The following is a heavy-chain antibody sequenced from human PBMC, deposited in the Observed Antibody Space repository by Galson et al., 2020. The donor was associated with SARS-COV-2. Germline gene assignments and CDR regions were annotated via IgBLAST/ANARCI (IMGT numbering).Heavy chain of an antibody. Sequence: ASVKVSCKSSGYTFNTYGISWVRQAPGQGLEWMGWISPNSGNTYYAQKFQGRVTLTRDKFTSTVYMELRGLTSDDTAKYYCARDWSTSRRGACDIWGQGTHVTVSS. V-gene: IGHV1-18*01. D-gene: IGHD3-3*01. CDR3: ARDWSTSRRGACDI. J-gene: IGHJ3*02. CDR1: GYTFNTYG. CDR2: ISPNSGNT.